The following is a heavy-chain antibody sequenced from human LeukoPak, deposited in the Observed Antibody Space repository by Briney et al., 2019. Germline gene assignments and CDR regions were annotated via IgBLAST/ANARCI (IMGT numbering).Heavy chain of an antibody. CDR3: ARDGGGFGLDY. Sequence: SQTLSLTCTVSGGSISSGGYYWSWIRQPPGKGLEWIGYIYHSGSTYYNPSLKSRVTISVDRSKNQFSLKLSSVTAADTAVYYCARDGGGFGLDYWGQGTLVTVSS. D-gene: IGHD3-10*01. V-gene: IGHV4-30-2*01. J-gene: IGHJ4*02. CDR1: GGSISSGGYY. CDR2: IYHSGST.